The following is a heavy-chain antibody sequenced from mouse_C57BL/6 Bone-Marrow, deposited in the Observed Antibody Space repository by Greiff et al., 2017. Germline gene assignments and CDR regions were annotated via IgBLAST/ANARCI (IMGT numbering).Heavy chain of an antibody. CDR3: TPMITRYFDV. CDR1: GFNIKDDY. CDR2: IDPENGDT. V-gene: IGHV14-4*01. D-gene: IGHD2-4*01. Sequence: DVKLQESGAELVRPGASVKLSCTASGFNIKDDYMHWVKQRPEQGLEWIGWIDPENGDTEYASKFQGKATITADTSSNTAYLQLSSLTSEDTAVYYCTPMITRYFDVWGTGTTVTVSS. J-gene: IGHJ1*03.